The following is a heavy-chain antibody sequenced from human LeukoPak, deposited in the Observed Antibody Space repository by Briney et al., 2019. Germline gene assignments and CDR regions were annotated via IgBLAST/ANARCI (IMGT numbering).Heavy chain of an antibody. V-gene: IGHV3-9*01. CDR3: ARYPYGLDAFDI. CDR2: ISWNSGSI. Sequence: QPGRSLRLSCVVSGFTFDDYTMHWVRQAPGKGLEWVSGISWNSGSITYADSVKGRFTISRDNAKNSLYLQMNSLRAEDTAVYYCARYPYGLDAFDIWGQGTMVTVSS. J-gene: IGHJ3*02. CDR1: GFTFDDYT. D-gene: IGHD4-17*01.